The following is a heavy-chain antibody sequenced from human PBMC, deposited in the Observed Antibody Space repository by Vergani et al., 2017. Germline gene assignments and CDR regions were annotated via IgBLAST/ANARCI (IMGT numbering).Heavy chain of an antibody. V-gene: IGHV3-43*02. D-gene: IGHD5-24*01. CDR2: ISGDGGST. J-gene: IGHJ4*02. CDR1: GFTFDDYA. Sequence: EVQLVESGGGVVQPGGSLRLSCAAPGFTFDDYAMHWVRQAPGKGLGWVSLISGDGGSTYYADSVKGRFTISRDNSKNSLYLQMNSLRTEDTALYYCAKGGVATIRETFDYWGQGTLVTVSS. CDR3: AKGGVATIRETFDY.